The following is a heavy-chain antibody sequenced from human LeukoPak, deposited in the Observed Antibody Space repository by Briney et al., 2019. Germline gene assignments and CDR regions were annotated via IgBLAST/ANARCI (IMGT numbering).Heavy chain of an antibody. V-gene: IGHV1-8*03. CDR2: MNPNSGNT. CDR3: ARGYDFWSGYLAFDI. J-gene: IGHJ3*02. Sequence: ASVKVSCKASGGTFSSYAISWVRQATGQGLEWMGWMNPNSGNTGYAQKFQGRVTITRNTSISTAYMELSSLRSEDTAVYYCARGYDFWSGYLAFDIWGQGTMVTVSS. CDR1: GGTFSSYA. D-gene: IGHD3-3*01.